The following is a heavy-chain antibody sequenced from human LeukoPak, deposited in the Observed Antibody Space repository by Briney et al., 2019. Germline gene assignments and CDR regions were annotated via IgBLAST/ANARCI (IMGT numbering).Heavy chain of an antibody. D-gene: IGHD1-26*01. V-gene: IGHV3-21*01. J-gene: IGHJ3*02. CDR2: ISGSSGYI. Sequence: GGSLGLSCAASGFTFSIYSMNWVRQAPGKGLEWVSSISGSSGYIYYADSVKGRFTISRDNAKNSLYLHMNSLRAEDTAVYYCARGGIITSYAFEIWGQGAMVTVSS. CDR1: GFTFSIYS. CDR3: ARGGIITSYAFEI.